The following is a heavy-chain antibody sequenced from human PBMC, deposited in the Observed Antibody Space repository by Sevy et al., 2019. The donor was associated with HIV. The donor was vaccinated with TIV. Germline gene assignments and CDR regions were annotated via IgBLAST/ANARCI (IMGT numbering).Heavy chain of an antibody. V-gene: IGHV3-64D*06. CDR2: ISSNGDST. D-gene: IGHD1-1*01. Sequence: GGSLRLSCSASGFTFSSYGIHWVRQAPGKGLEYVSAISSNGDSTYYADSVKGRFTISRDNSKNTVYLQMSSLRGEDSAGYYCVKPRTTTTVVLDYWGQGTLVTVSS. J-gene: IGHJ4*02. CDR1: GFTFSSYG. CDR3: VKPRTTTTVVLDY.